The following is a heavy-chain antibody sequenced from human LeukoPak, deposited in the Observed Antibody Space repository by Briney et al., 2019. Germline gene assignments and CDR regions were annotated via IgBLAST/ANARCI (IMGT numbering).Heavy chain of an antibody. CDR3: ARGPYYYGSGSTRWFDP. D-gene: IGHD3-10*01. CDR1: GESFSGYY. Sequence: SETLSLTCAVYGESFSGYYWSWIRQPPGKGLEWIGEINHSGSTNYNPSLKSRVTISVDTSKNQFSLKLSSVTAVDTAVYYCARGPYYYGSGSTRWFDPWGQGTLVTVSS. CDR2: INHSGST. V-gene: IGHV4-34*01. J-gene: IGHJ5*02.